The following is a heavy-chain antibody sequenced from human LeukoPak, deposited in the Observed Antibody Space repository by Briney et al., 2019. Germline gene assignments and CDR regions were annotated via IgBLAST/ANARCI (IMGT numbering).Heavy chain of an antibody. V-gene: IGHV3-21*01. CDR1: GFTFSSYS. Sequence: PGGSLRLSCAASGFTFSSYSMNWVRQAPGKGLEWVSSISSSSSYIYYADSVKGRFTISRDNAKNSLYLQMNSLRAEDTAVYYCAREAAVVREFDYWGQGTLVTVS. CDR2: ISSSSSYI. CDR3: AREAAVVREFDY. J-gene: IGHJ4*02. D-gene: IGHD4-23*01.